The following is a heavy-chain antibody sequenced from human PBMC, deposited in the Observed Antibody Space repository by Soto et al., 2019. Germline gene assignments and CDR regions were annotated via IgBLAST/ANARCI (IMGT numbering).Heavy chain of an antibody. CDR1: GDSVSSNSAA. V-gene: IGHV6-1*01. J-gene: IGHJ6*02. CDR2: TYYRSKWYN. D-gene: IGHD2-2*02. CDR3: AKTNGGWLGYCSSTSCYTRARYYGMDL. Sequence: SQTLSLTGDIAGDSVSSNSAAWNWIRQSPSRGLEWLGRTYYRSKWYNDYAVSVKSRITINPDTSKNQFSLQLNSVTPEDTAVYYCAKTNGGWLGYCSSTSCYTRARYYGMDLWCPGPIGTVFS.